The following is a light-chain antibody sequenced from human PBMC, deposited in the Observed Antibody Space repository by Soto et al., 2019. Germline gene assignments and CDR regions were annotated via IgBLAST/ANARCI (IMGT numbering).Light chain of an antibody. Sequence: QSVLTQPPSVSAAPGQKVTVSCSGSNSTIGNNYVSWYQQLPGTAPKVLIYENNKRPSGIPDRFSGSKSGTSATLGITGLQTGDEADYYCGTWDSSLSAGVFGTGTKVTVL. V-gene: IGLV1-51*02. CDR3: GTWDSSLSAGV. CDR2: ENN. CDR1: NSTIGNNY. J-gene: IGLJ1*01.